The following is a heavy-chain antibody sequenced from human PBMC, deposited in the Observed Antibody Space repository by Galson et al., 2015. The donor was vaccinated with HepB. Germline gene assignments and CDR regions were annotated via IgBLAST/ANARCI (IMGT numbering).Heavy chain of an antibody. D-gene: IGHD2-15*01. Sequence: SLRLSCAASGFTFSNYNMNWVRQAPGKGLEWVSFISSSGSFIFYADSVKGRFTISRDNTKNSLYFQMSSLRAEDTAVYYCARDPGDCSGGSCWRNGMDVWGQGTTVTVSS. CDR1: GFTFSNYN. CDR2: ISSSGSFI. V-gene: IGHV3-21*06. CDR3: ARDPGDCSGGSCWRNGMDV. J-gene: IGHJ6*02.